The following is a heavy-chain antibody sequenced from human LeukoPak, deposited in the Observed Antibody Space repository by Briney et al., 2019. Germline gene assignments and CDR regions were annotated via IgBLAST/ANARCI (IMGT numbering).Heavy chain of an antibody. V-gene: IGHV3-21*01. CDR1: GFTFSSYA. Sequence: TGGSLRLSCAASGFTFSSYAMSWVRQAPGKGLEWVSSISSSSSYIYYADSVKGRFTISRDNAKNSLYLQMNSLRAEDTAVYYCARAGGESYYYMDVWGKGTTVTVSS. CDR2: ISSSSSYI. CDR3: ARAGGESYYYMDV. D-gene: IGHD2-21*01. J-gene: IGHJ6*03.